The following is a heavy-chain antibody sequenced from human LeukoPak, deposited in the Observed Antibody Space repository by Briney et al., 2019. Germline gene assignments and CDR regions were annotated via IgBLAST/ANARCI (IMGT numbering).Heavy chain of an antibody. Sequence: PSETLSLTCTVSGGSISSSSYYWGWIRQPPGKGLEWIGSIYYSGSTYYNPSLKSRVTISVDTSKNQFSLKLSSVTAADTAVCYCARRKSRSSGWYVVSGYFDYWGQGTLVTVSS. CDR3: ARRKSRSSGWYVVSGYFDY. J-gene: IGHJ4*02. D-gene: IGHD6-19*01. CDR2: IYYSGST. V-gene: IGHV4-39*07. CDR1: GGSISSSSYY.